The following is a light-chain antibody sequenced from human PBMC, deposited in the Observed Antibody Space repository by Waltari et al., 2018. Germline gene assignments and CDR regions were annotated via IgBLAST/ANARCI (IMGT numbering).Light chain of an antibody. CDR3: QQSYSTPST. V-gene: IGKV1-39*01. CDR2: AAS. Sequence: DIQMTPSPSSLSASVGDRVTIPCRASQSISSYLNWYRQKPGKAPKILIYAASILQSGVPSRLSGSGSGTDFTLTISSLQPEDFATYYCQQSYSTPSTFGQGTKLEIK. J-gene: IGKJ2*02. CDR1: QSISSY.